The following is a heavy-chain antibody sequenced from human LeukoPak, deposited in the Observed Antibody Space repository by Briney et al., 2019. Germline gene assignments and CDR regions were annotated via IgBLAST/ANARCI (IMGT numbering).Heavy chain of an antibody. CDR3: ARSARLMKGVVEVTALDD. D-gene: IGHD3-3*01. CDR1: GFTFDDYA. Sequence: GRSMRLSCAASGFTFDDYAMNWVRQAPGKGLEWIAYLSSSGSAFSYADSVKGRFTIARDNAKNSVYLEMNSLRADDTAVYYCARSARLMKGVVEVTALDDWGQGTLVTVSS. CDR2: LSSSGSAF. J-gene: IGHJ4*02. V-gene: IGHV3-48*03.